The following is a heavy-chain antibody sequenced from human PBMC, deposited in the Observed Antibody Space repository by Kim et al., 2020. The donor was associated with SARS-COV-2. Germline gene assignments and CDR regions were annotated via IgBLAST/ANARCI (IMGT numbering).Heavy chain of an antibody. CDR3: ARDRADYYYGSGSYDA. V-gene: IGHV1-69*01. Sequence: KRQGRVTITADESTSTAYMELSSLRSEDTAVYYCARDRADYYYGSGSYDAWGQGTLVTVSS. J-gene: IGHJ5*02. D-gene: IGHD3-10*01.